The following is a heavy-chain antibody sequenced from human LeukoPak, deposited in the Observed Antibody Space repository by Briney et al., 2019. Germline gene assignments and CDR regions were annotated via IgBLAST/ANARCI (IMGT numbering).Heavy chain of an antibody. CDR3: ARDKPYFDY. CDR2: TWYDGSNK. CDR1: GFTFSSYG. Sequence: GRSLRLSCAASGFTFSSYGMHWVRQAPGKGLEWVAVTWYDGSNKYYADSVKGRFTISRDNSKNTLYLQMNSLRAEDTAVYYCARDKPYFDYWGQGTLVTVSS. J-gene: IGHJ4*02. D-gene: IGHD3-16*01. V-gene: IGHV3-33*01.